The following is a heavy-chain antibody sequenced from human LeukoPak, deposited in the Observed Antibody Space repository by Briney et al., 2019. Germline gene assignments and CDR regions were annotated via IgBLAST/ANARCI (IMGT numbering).Heavy chain of an antibody. J-gene: IGHJ4*02. CDR3: VRLRRNSDTSGYYYYYDY. D-gene: IGHD3-22*01. Sequence: GGSLRLSCAASGYTFSSYSINWVRQAPGKGLEWVSSISVRSNYLYYADSVRGRFSISRDDARDSLYLQMNSLRAEDTAVYYCVRLRRNSDTSGYYYYYDYWGQGTLVTVSS. CDR2: ISVRSNYL. V-gene: IGHV3-21*01. CDR1: GYTFSSYS.